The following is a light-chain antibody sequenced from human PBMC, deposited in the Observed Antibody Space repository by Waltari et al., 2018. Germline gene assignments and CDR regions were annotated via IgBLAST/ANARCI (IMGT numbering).Light chain of an antibody. CDR1: QRIPKS. V-gene: IGKV1-39*01. CDR2: AAS. J-gene: IGKJ1*01. Sequence: QSPSPLSATVRDRVPIPCRASQRIPKSLSWYQQKPGKAPNHLIVAASRLQSGVPSRLSGSGSGTDFTLTISSLQPEDFATYYCQQTYSAPWTFGQGTRVEI. CDR3: QQTYSAPWT.